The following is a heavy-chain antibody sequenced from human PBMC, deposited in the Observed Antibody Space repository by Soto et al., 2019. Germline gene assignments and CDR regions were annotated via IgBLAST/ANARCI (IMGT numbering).Heavy chain of an antibody. CDR1: GFTFSSYA. CDR3: AKDRPPGDSSGWYYFDY. Sequence: VQLLESGGGLVQPGGSLRLSCAASGFTFSSYAMSWVRQAPGKGLEWVSVISGSGGSTYYADSVKGRFTISRDNSKNTLYLQMNSLRAEDTAVYYCAKDRPPGDSSGWYYFDYWGQGTLVTVSS. J-gene: IGHJ4*02. CDR2: ISGSGGST. V-gene: IGHV3-23*01. D-gene: IGHD6-19*01.